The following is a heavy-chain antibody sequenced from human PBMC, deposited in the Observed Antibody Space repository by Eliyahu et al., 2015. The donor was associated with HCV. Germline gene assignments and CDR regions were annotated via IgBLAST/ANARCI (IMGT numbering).Heavy chain of an antibody. CDR1: GGSITTYS. J-gene: IGHJ5*02. CDR3: ASGGGGIAVAGTGGWFDP. CDR2: XYYSGSA. Sequence: QVQLQESGPGLVKPSETLSLTCPVSGGSITTYSGSWIRQPPGKKXEWIGYXYYSGSANYNPSLKSRVTISVDTSKNQFSLKLSSVTAADTAVYYCASGGGGIAVAGTGGWFDPWGQGTLVTVSS. D-gene: IGHD6-19*01. V-gene: IGHV4-59*01.